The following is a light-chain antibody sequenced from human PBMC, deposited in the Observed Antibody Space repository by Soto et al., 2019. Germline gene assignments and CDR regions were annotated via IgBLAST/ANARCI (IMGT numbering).Light chain of an antibody. CDR2: GAS. CDR1: QSISSNS. Sequence: EMVLTQSPGTLSLSAGERATLSCRASQSISSNSLAWYQQKPGQAPRLFIYGASSRATGIPDRFSGSGSGTHFTLTISRLEPEDFALYYCQQYGSSPRITFGQGTRLEIK. J-gene: IGKJ5*01. V-gene: IGKV3-20*01. CDR3: QQYGSSPRIT.